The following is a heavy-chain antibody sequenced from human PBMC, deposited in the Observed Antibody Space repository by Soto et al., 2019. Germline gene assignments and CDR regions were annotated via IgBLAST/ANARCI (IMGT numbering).Heavy chain of an antibody. CDR2: IYTIGST. CDR1: GGSISSYY. CDR3: ATSGSYYEFDY. J-gene: IGHJ4*02. D-gene: IGHD1-26*01. V-gene: IGHV4-4*07. Sequence: TSETLSLTCTVSGGSISSYYWSWIRQPAGKGLEWIGRIYTIGSTNYNPSLKSRVTMSVDTSKNQFSLKLSSVTAADTAVYYCATSGSYYEFDYWGQGTLVTVSS.